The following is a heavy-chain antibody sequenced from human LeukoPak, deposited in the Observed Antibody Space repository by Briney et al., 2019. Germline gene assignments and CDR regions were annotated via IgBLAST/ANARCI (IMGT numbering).Heavy chain of an antibody. CDR2: IASDGSST. D-gene: IGHD4-23*01. CDR3: ARGRPHGNDY. Sequence: GGSLRLSCAASGFTFSSYWMNWVRQAPGKGLVWVSRIASDGSSTTYADSVKGRFSISRDNAKNTMYLQMNSLRVEDTAVYYCARGRPHGNDYWGQGTLVTVSS. V-gene: IGHV3-74*01. J-gene: IGHJ4*02. CDR1: GFTFSSYW.